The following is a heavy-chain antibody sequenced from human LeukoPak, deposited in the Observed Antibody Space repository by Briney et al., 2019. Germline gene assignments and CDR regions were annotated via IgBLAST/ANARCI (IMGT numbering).Heavy chain of an antibody. CDR1: GFMFSSNW. CDR2: IKQDGSEK. Sequence: GGSLRLSCAASGFMFSSNWMSWVRLAPGKGLEWVANIKQDGSEKYYVDSVKGRFTISRDNAKNSLYLQMNSLRAEDTAVYYCARTHSPPGIAVAVYFYYGMDVWGQGTTVTVSS. CDR3: ARTHSPPGIAVAVYFYYGMDV. D-gene: IGHD6-19*01. V-gene: IGHV3-7*03. J-gene: IGHJ6*02.